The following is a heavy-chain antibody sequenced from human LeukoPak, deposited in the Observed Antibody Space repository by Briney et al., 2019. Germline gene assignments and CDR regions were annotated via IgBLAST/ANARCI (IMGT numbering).Heavy chain of an antibody. D-gene: IGHD3-16*01. Sequence: PGKSLRLSCAASGFIFNSYGMHWVRQAPGKGLEWVAVTWYDGNKRYHAESVKGRFTISRDNSKNTLYLQMNSLRVEDTAVYYCTRVSYADGGYFDYWGQGTLVTVSS. CDR2: TWYDGNKR. J-gene: IGHJ4*02. V-gene: IGHV3-33*01. CDR1: GFIFNSYG. CDR3: TRVSYADGGYFDY.